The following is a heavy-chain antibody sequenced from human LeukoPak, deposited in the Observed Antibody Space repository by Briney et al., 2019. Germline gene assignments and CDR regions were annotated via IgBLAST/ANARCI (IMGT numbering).Heavy chain of an antibody. CDR3: ASDYGGNFGYFDL. D-gene: IGHD4-23*01. CDR1: AGSLSSGDYY. Sequence: SQTLSPTCTVSAGSLSSGDYYWSWIRQPPGKGLEWIGYIYYSGSTYYNPSLKSRVTISVDTSKNQFSLTLSSVTAADTAVYYCASDYGGNFGYFDLWGRGTLVTVSS. J-gene: IGHJ2*01. V-gene: IGHV4-30-4*01. CDR2: IYYSGST.